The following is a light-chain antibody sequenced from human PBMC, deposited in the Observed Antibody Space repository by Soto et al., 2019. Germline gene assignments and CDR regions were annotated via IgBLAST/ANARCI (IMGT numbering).Light chain of an antibody. CDR1: SSDIGGYNY. V-gene: IGLV2-8*01. CDR3: SSYAGSSNLV. J-gene: IGLJ3*02. Sequence: QAVLTQPPSASGSPGQSVTISCTGTSSDIGGYNYVSWYQQHPGKAPKLIIFEVFKRPSGVPDRFSGSKSGNTASLTVSGLQAEDEADYYCSSYAGSSNLVFGGGTKLTVL. CDR2: EVF.